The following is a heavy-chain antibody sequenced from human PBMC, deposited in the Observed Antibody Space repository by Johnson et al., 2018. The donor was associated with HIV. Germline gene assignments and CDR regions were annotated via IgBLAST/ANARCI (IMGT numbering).Heavy chain of an antibody. V-gene: IGHV3-30-3*01. Sequence: QVQLVESGGGVVQPGRSLRLSCAASGFTFSSYAMHWVRQAPGKGLEWVAVISYDGGNKYYADSLNGRFTISRDNSKNTLYLQMNSLRADDTAMYYCAKADTMAGDAFDIWGQGTMVTVSS. CDR2: ISYDGGNK. J-gene: IGHJ3*02. CDR1: GFTFSSYA. CDR3: AKADTMAGDAFDI. D-gene: IGHD2-2*01.